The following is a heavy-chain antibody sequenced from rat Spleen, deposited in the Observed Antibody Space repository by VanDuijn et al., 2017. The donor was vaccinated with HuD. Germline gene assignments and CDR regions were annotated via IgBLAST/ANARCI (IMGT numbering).Heavy chain of an antibody. CDR1: GFTFSSYW. D-gene: IGHD1-1*01. V-gene: IGHV5-58*01. CDR3: TTEEYSGD. Sequence: EVQLVETGGGLVQPGRSLKLSCVASGFTFSSYWMYWVRQAPTKGLEWVATISTSGGNTYYRDSVKGRFTVSRDNAESTLNLQLNSLRSEDTATYYCTTEEYSGDWGQGVMVTVSS. J-gene: IGHJ2*01. CDR2: ISTSGGNT.